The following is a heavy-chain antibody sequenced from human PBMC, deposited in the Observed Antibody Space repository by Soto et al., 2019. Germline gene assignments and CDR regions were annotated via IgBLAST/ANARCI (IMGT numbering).Heavy chain of an antibody. CDR1: GFTFSDYS. CDR2: ISSSSFTI. V-gene: IGHV3-48*01. Sequence: EVHLVESGGRLVQPGGSLRLSCAASGFTFSDYSMNWVRQAPGRGLEWVSYISSSSFTIHYADSVEGRFAISRDNAKNSLYLKMNSLRAEDTAVYYCARDYNVFWSGHFDYWGQGALVTVSS. CDR3: ARDYNVFWSGHFDY. J-gene: IGHJ4*02. D-gene: IGHD3-3*01.